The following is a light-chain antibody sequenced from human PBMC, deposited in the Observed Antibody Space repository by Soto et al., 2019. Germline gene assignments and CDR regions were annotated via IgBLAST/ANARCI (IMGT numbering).Light chain of an antibody. Sequence: EVVLTQSPATLSSSVAERATLFCTASQSIGSHLAWYQQKPGQPPRLLIYDASNRPSGVPAWFSGSVSGTFFTLSISSLEPEDFVVYYCQLRDQWPVTFGGGTKVEFK. CDR3: QLRDQWPVT. V-gene: IGKV3-11*01. CDR2: DAS. CDR1: QSIGSH. J-gene: IGKJ4*01.